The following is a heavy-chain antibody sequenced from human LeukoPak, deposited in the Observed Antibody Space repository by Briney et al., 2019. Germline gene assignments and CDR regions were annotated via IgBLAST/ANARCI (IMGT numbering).Heavy chain of an antibody. V-gene: IGHV1-24*01. D-gene: IGHD3-3*01. CDR2: FDPEGGET. CDR1: GYTLTELS. CDR3: ATGHDFWSGYTPYNWFDP. Sequence: ASVKVSCKVSGYTLTELSMHWVRQAPGKGLEWMGGFDPEGGETIYAQKFQGRVTMTEDTSTDTAYMELSSLRSEDTAVYYCATGHDFWSGYTPYNWFDPWGQGTLVTVSS. J-gene: IGHJ5*02.